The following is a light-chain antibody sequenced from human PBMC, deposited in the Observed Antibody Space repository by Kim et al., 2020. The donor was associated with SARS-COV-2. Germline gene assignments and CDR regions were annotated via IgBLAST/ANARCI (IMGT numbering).Light chain of an antibody. CDR3: QQYASSPFT. CDR2: GAS. Sequence: LSAGEGATRSCRASQSVSSTYLAWYQQKPGQAPRLLIYGASSRATGIPDRFSGSGFGTDFSLTISRLEPEDFAVYYCQQYASSPFTFGGGTKLEI. CDR1: QSVSSTY. V-gene: IGKV3-20*01. J-gene: IGKJ4*01.